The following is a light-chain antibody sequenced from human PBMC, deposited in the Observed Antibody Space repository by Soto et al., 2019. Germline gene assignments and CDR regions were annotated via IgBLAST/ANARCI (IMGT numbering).Light chain of an antibody. CDR1: QRITTY. CDR3: QQSYSTPYT. Sequence: IHMTQSPSSLSASVGDRVTITCRASQRITTYLNWYQQKPGKAPKLLITTAATLQGGVPSRFSGSESVTDFTLTITTLQPEDFATYFCQQSYSTPYTFGQGTKLEIK. CDR2: TAA. V-gene: IGKV1-39*01. J-gene: IGKJ2*01.